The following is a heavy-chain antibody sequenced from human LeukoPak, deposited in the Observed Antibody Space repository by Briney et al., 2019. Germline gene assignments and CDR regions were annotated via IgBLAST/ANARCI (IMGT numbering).Heavy chain of an antibody. V-gene: IGHV4-39*01. J-gene: IGHJ4*02. CDR3: ARHRRGAADY. D-gene: IGHD1-26*01. CDR1: GGSISSSSYY. Sequence: SEALSLTCTVSGGSISSSSYYWGWIRQPPGKGLEWIGSIYYSGSTYYNPSLKSRVTISVDTSKNQFSLKLSSVTAADTAVYYCARHRRGAADYWGQGTLVTVSS. CDR2: IYYSGST.